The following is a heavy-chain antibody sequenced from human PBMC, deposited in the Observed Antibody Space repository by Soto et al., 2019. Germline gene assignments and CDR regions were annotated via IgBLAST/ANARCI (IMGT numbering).Heavy chain of an antibody. Sequence: PSETLSITCTVSGGSISSYYWSWIRQPPGKGLEWIGYIYYSGSTNYNPSLKSRVTISVDTSKNQFSLKLSSVTAADTAVYYCARVWTTRRGDYYYGMDVWGQGTTVTVS. CDR2: IYYSGST. CDR3: ARVWTTRRGDYYYGMDV. D-gene: IGHD4-4*01. CDR1: GGSISSYY. J-gene: IGHJ6*02. V-gene: IGHV4-59*01.